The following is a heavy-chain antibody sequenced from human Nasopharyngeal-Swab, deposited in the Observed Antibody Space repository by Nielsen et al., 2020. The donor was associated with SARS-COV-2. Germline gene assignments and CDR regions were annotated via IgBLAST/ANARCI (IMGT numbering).Heavy chain of an antibody. CDR2: IKTDGSEI. CDR3: ARDTQGGYYSDAFDI. D-gene: IGHD3-22*01. J-gene: IGHJ3*02. Sequence: GESLKISCAASGFTFSSYWMTWVRQAPGKGLEWVANIKTDGSEIYYVDSVKGRFTISRDNAKNSLYLQMNSLRAEDTAVYYCARDTQGGYYSDAFDIWGQGTMVTVSS. CDR1: GFTFSSYW. V-gene: IGHV3-7*01.